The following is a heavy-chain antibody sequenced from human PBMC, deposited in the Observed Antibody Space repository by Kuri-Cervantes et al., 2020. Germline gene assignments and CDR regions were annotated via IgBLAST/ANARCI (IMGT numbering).Heavy chain of an antibody. CDR3: ARRGYADNYFDY. CDR2: INHSGST. V-gene: IGHV4-34*01. CDR1: GGSFSGYY. J-gene: IGHJ4*02. D-gene: IGHD1-1*01. Sequence: GSLRLSCAVYGGSFSGYYWSWIRQPPGKGLEWIGEINHSGSTNYNPSLKSRVTISIDTSKNQFSLKLSSVTAADTAVYYCARRGYADNYFDYWGRGTLVTVSS.